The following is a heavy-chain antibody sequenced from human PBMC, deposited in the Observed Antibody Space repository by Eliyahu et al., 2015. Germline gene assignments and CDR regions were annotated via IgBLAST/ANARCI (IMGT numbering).Heavy chain of an antibody. CDR1: GGTFSTYA. Sequence: QVQVVQSGAEVKKPGSSVKVSCKASGGTFSTYAFSWVRQAPGQGLEVVGGVIPIFGTTNYAQKFQGRVTFTADDSTSTAYMELSSLRSEDTAIYYCSIVVTTAQFYFDYWGQGTLVTVSS. J-gene: IGHJ4*02. CDR2: VIPIFGTT. CDR3: SIVVTTAQFYFDY. D-gene: IGHD5-18*01. V-gene: IGHV1-69*01.